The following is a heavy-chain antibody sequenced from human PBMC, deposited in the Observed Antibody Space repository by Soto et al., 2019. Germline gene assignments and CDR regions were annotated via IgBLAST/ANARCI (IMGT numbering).Heavy chain of an antibody. J-gene: IGHJ3*02. CDR1: GFTFSSYG. Sequence: GGSLRLSCAASGFTFSSYGMQWVRQVPGKGLEWVAVIWYDGSNKYYADSVKGRFTISRDNSKNTLYLQMNSLRAEDTAVYYCAREIQLWLYAFDIWGQGTMVTVS. D-gene: IGHD5-18*01. CDR3: AREIQLWLYAFDI. CDR2: IWYDGSNK. V-gene: IGHV3-33*01.